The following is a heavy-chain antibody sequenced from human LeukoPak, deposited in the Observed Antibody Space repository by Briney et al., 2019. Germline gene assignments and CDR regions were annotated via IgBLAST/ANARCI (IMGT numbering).Heavy chain of an antibody. CDR1: GFTFDDYG. V-gene: IGHV3-20*04. CDR3: ARGYSYGYGPMDV. Sequence: RPGGPLRLSCAASGFTFDDYGMSWVRQAPGKGLEWVSGINWNGGSTGYADSVKGRFTISRDNAKNSLYLQMNSLRAEDTALYYCARGYSYGYGPMDVWGKGTTVTVSS. CDR2: INWNGGST. D-gene: IGHD5-18*01. J-gene: IGHJ6*03.